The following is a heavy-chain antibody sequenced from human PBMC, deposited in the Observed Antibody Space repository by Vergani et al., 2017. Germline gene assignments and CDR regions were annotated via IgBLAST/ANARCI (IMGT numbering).Heavy chain of an antibody. D-gene: IGHD3-22*01. CDR3: ATMASITMIGYAFDI. CDR2: IYYSGST. V-gene: IGHV4-31*03. Sequence: QVQLQESGPGLVKPSQTLSLTCTVSGGSISSGGYYWSWIRQHPGKGLEWIGYIYYSGSTYYNPSLKRRVTVAVDTSKNQFSLKLSSVTAADTAVYYCATMASITMIGYAFDIWGQGTMVTVSS. CDR1: GGSISSGGYY. J-gene: IGHJ3*02.